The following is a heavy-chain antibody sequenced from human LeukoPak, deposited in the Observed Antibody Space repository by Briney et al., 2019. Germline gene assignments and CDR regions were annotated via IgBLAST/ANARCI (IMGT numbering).Heavy chain of an antibody. Sequence: GGSLRLSCAASGFSFSSYSMNWVRQGPGKGLEWVSYITGSGSSIYYADSVKGRFTISRDNAKNSLFLQMNSLRAEDTAVYYCAKGEGSGSYYGYFDYWGQGTLVTVSS. CDR2: ITGSGSSI. CDR3: AKGEGSGSYYGYFDY. J-gene: IGHJ4*02. V-gene: IGHV3-48*04. D-gene: IGHD1-26*01. CDR1: GFSFSSYS.